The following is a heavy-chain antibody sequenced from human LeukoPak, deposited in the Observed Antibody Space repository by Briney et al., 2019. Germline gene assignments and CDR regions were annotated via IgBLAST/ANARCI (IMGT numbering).Heavy chain of an antibody. J-gene: IGHJ4*02. CDR1: GGSISSTTYY. V-gene: IGHV4-39*01. Sequence: SETLSLTCTVSGGSISSTTYYWDWIRQPPGKGLEWIGTIYYSGSTYYNPSLKSRVTISVDTSKNEFSLNLSSVTAADTAVYYCARLRGRGVVVVAATPTYFDYWGQGTLVTVSS. CDR2: IYYSGST. CDR3: ARLRGRGVVVVAATPTYFDY. D-gene: IGHD2-15*01.